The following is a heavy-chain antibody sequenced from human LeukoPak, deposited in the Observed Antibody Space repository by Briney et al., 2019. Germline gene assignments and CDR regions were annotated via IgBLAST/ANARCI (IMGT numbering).Heavy chain of an antibody. V-gene: IGHV3-11*01. CDR1: GFIFSDYY. CDR3: ARTGGAGSPSDT. CDR2: ISSSGGIT. D-gene: IGHD3-10*01. Sequence: GGSLRLSCAASGFIFSDYYMTWIRQAPGKGLEWVSYISSSGGITYYADSVKGRFTISRDNAKNSLYLEMNSLRDDDTAVYCARTGGAGSPSDTWGQGTLVTVSS. J-gene: IGHJ5*02.